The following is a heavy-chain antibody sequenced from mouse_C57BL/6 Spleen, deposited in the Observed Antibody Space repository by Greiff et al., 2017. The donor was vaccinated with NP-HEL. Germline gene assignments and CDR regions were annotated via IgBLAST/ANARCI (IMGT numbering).Heavy chain of an antibody. Sequence: QVQLQQPGAELVRPGSSVKLSCKASGYTFTSYWMDWVKQRPGQGLEWIGNIYPSDSETHYNHKFKDKATLTVDKSSSTAYMQLSSLTSEDSAVYYCARYDGYPHYYAMDDWGQGTSVTVSS. J-gene: IGHJ4*01. CDR1: GYTFTSYW. CDR2: IYPSDSET. CDR3: ARYDGYPHYYAMDD. V-gene: IGHV1-61*01. D-gene: IGHD2-3*01.